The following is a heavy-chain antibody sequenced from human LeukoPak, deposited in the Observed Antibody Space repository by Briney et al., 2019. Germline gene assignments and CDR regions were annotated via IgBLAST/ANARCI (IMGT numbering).Heavy chain of an antibody. Sequence: ASVKVSCKVSGYTLTELSMHWVRQAPGKGLEWMGGFDPEDGETIYAQKFQGRVTMTEDTSTDTAYMELSSLRSEDTAVYYCATSKRPRYYFDYWGQGTLVTVSS. V-gene: IGHV1-24*01. J-gene: IGHJ4*02. CDR3: ATSKRPRYYFDY. CDR2: FDPEDGET. CDR1: GYTLTELS.